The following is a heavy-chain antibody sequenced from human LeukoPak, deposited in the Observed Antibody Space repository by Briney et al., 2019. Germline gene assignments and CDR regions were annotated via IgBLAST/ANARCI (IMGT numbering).Heavy chain of an antibody. V-gene: IGHV3-23*01. CDR1: GFPFRSYA. D-gene: IGHD2-2*01. J-gene: IGHJ4*02. Sequence: PGGSLSLSCAASGFPFRSYAMSWVRHAPGKGREWVSAISGSGDTTYYADSVKGRFTTTRDNSKNTLYLQMNSLRPEDTAVYYCAKVGARGCSSSTCFIYWGQGTLVTVSS. CDR3: AKVGARGCSSSTCFIY. CDR2: ISGSGDTT.